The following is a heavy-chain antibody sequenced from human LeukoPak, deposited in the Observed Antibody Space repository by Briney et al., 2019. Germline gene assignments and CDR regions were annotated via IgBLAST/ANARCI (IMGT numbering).Heavy chain of an antibody. CDR2: INHSGGT. V-gene: IGHV4-34*01. CDR1: GGSFSGYY. Sequence: SETLSLTCAVYGGSFSGYYWSWIRQPPGKGLEWIGEINHSGGTNYNPSLKSRVTISVDTSKNQFSLKLSSVTAADTAVHYCARSKSSGYYLSGDWFDPWGQGTLVTVSS. CDR3: ARSKSSGYYLSGDWFDP. D-gene: IGHD3-22*01. J-gene: IGHJ5*02.